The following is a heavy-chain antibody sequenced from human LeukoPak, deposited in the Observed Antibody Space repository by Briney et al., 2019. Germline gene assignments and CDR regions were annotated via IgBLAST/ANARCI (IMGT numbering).Heavy chain of an antibody. J-gene: IGHJ5*02. CDR2: IYHSGST. CDR3: AREVESELLPPNWFDP. CDR1: GYSISSGYY. V-gene: IGHV4-38-2*02. D-gene: IGHD2-15*01. Sequence: SETLSLTCTVSGYSISSGYYWGWIRQPPGKGLAWIGSIYHSGSTYYNPSLKSRVTISVDKSKNQFSLKLSPVTAADTAVYYCAREVESELLPPNWFDPWGQGTLVTVSS.